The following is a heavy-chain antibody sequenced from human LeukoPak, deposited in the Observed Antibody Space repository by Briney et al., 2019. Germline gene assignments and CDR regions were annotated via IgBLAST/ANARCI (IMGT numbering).Heavy chain of an antibody. CDR3: ARSAGSGFHLGS. CDR2: SYTTGST. CDR1: GGSIGPYY. Sequence: SETLSLTCTISGGSIGPYYWSWLRQPAGKALEWIGRSYTTGSTNYNPSLKSRVTMSLDTSKNQFSLKLTSVTAADTAVYYCARSAGSGFHLGSWGQGTLVTVSS. J-gene: IGHJ4*02. V-gene: IGHV4-4*07.